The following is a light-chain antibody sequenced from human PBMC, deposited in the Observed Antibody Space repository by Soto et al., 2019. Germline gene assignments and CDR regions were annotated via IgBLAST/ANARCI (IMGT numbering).Light chain of an antibody. CDR1: QSVSSSY. Sequence: EKEVSHSRATVSLPQGARXTXSCRASQSVSSSYLAWYQQKPGQATRLLIYGASSRATGITDRFSGRGSGTDFTLTISRLEPEDFAVYYCQEYVTWPRAFGEGTK. CDR2: GAS. V-gene: IGKV3-20*01. J-gene: IGKJ1*01. CDR3: QEYVTWPRA.